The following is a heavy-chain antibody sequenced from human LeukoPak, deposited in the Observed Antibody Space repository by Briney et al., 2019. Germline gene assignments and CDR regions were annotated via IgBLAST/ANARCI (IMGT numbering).Heavy chain of an antibody. Sequence: AASVKVSCKASGGTFSSYAISWLRQAPGQGLEWMGRIIPILGIANYAQKFQGRVTITADKSTSTAYMELSSLRSEDTAVYYCARGLSGYESVDYWGQGTLVTVSS. V-gene: IGHV1-69*04. CDR3: ARGLSGYESVDY. CDR2: IIPILGIA. D-gene: IGHD5-12*01. CDR1: GGTFSSYA. J-gene: IGHJ4*02.